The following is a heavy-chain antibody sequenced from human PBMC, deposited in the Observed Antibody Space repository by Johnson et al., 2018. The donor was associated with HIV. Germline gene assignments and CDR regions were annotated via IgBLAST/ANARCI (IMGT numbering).Heavy chain of an antibody. Sequence: VQLVESGGGLVQSGGSLRLSCAASGFTFSRYWMSWVRQTPGKGLEWVANIKEDGSEEYYVDSVKGRFTVSRDNAKNTLYLQMNSLRADDTAVYYCAREGPSERAGFDIWGQGTMVTVSS. V-gene: IGHV3-7*01. CDR3: AREGPSERAGFDI. CDR2: IKEDGSEE. CDR1: GFTFSRYW. J-gene: IGHJ3*02.